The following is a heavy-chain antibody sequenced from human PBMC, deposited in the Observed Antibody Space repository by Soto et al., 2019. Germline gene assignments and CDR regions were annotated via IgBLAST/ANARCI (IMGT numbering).Heavy chain of an antibody. CDR3: ARMDYDILTGDPYPYFDY. Sequence: EVQLVESGGGLVKPGGSLRLSCAASGFTFSSYSMNWVRQAPGKGLEWVSSISSSSSYIYYADSVKGRFTISRDNAKNSLYLQMNSLRAEDTAVYYCARMDYDILTGDPYPYFDYWGQGTLVTVSS. V-gene: IGHV3-21*01. CDR1: GFTFSSYS. CDR2: ISSSSSYI. D-gene: IGHD3-9*01. J-gene: IGHJ4*02.